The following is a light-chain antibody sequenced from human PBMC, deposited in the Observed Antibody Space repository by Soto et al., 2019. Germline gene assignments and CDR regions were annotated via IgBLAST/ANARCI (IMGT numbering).Light chain of an antibody. CDR3: QQAASFPIT. V-gene: IGKV1-12*01. J-gene: IGKJ5*01. CDR2: TAS. CDR1: QVVSTW. Sequence: DIQMTQSPSSVSSSVLDIFTITCRASQVVSTWLAWYQQKPGKAPNLLIYTASSLQSGVPSRFSGGGSGTDFTLTINGLQPEDFATYYCQQAASFPITFGQGTRLEIK.